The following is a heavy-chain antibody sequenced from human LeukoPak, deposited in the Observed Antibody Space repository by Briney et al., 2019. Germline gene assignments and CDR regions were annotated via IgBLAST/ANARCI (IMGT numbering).Heavy chain of an antibody. J-gene: IGHJ4*02. CDR3: ARDATVTYDY. Sequence: PGGSLRLSCAASGFTFSSYSMNWVRQAPGKGLVWVSYISSSGSTIYYADSVKGRFTISRDNAKNSLYLQMNSLRAEDTAVYYCARDATVTYDYWGQGTLVTVSS. CDR2: ISSSGSTI. CDR1: GFTFSSYS. V-gene: IGHV3-48*04. D-gene: IGHD4-11*01.